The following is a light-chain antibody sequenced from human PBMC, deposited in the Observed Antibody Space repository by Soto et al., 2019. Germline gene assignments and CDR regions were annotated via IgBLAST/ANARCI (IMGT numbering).Light chain of an antibody. CDR1: SSNIGGYNV. CDR3: CSSAGNRIFV. V-gene: IGLV2-23*01. CDR2: EGI. Sequence: QSLMAQPASVSGSPGQSITISCSGTSSNIGGYNVVSWYQQHPGKAPKVIVYEGIKRPSGVSDRFSGSTSGSTASLTISGLQAEDEGNYHCCSSAGNRIFVFGGGTKVTVL. J-gene: IGLJ3*02.